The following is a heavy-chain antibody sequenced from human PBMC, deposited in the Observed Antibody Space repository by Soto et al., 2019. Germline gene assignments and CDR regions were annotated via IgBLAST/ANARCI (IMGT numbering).Heavy chain of an antibody. J-gene: IGHJ4*02. Sequence: EVQLVESGGGLVQPGGSLRLSCAASGFTFRNYWMSWVHQAPGKGLEWVANMNQDGSQKNYGDSMKGRFTISRDNAKNSLYLQMDSLRAEDTAVYYCATEGWLADWGLGTQVSVSS. CDR3: ATEGWLAD. D-gene: IGHD6-19*01. V-gene: IGHV3-7*05. CDR2: MNQDGSQK. CDR1: GFTFRNYW.